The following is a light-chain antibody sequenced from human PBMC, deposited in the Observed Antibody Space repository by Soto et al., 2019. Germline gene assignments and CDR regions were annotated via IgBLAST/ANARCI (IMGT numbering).Light chain of an antibody. Sequence: QSALTQPRSVSGSPGQSVTISCTGTNSDVGGYNYVSWYQQHPGKAPKVMIYDVTKRPSGVPDRFSGSKSGNTASLTISGLQAEDEADYYCCSYPGSHTWVFGGGTKLTVL. V-gene: IGLV2-11*01. CDR1: NSDVGGYNY. J-gene: IGLJ3*02. CDR2: DVT. CDR3: CSYPGSHTWV.